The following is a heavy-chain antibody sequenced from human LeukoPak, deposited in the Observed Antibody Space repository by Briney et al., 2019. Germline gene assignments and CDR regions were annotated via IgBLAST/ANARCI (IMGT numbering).Heavy chain of an antibody. CDR3: ARGLSSSDYYYGMDV. D-gene: IGHD6-6*01. CDR1: GYTFTSYD. CDR2: MNPNSGNT. J-gene: IGHJ6*02. Sequence: ASVKVSCKASGYTFTSYDINRVRQATGQGLEWMGWMNPNSGNTGYAQKFQGRVTMTRNTSISTAYMELSSLRSEDTAVYYCARGLSSSDYYYGMDVWGQGTTVTVSS. V-gene: IGHV1-8*01.